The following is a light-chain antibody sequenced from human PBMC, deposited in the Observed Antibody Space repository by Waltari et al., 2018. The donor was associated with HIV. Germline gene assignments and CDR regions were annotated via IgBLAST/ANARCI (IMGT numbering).Light chain of an antibody. J-gene: IGLJ2*01. V-gene: IGLV1-40*01. Sequence: QSVLTQPPSVSGAPGQRVTISCTGSSSNIGAGYDVHWYQQLPGTAPKLLIYGNSNRPAGVPYRVPGSKSGTSASLAITVLQAEDEADYYCQSYDSSLSGNVVFGGGTKLTVL. CDR2: GNS. CDR1: SSNIGAGYD. CDR3: QSYDSSLSGNVV.